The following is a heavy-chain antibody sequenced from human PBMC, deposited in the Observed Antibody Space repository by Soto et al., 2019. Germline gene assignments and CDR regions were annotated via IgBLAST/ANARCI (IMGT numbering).Heavy chain of an antibody. CDR3: ARDLDGSGSYYTDY. V-gene: IGHV1-18*01. J-gene: IGHJ4*02. CDR2: IKAFNGNT. Sequence: QVQLMQSGAEVKKPGASVKVSCKASGYTFSIFGINWVRQAPGQGLEWMGWIKAFNGNTKYAQNLQGRMTMTTDTSTNTAYMELRSLRSDDTAVYYCARDLDGSGSYYTDYWGQGTLVTVSS. D-gene: IGHD3-10*01. CDR1: GYTFSIFG.